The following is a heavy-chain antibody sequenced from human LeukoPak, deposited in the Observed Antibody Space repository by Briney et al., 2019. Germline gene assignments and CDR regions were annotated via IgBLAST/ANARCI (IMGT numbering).Heavy chain of an antibody. V-gene: IGHV4-59*08. Sequence: SETLSLTCTVSGASTSSSFWSWIRQSPGKGLEWIGYINYRGETSQNPSLESRVSMSVDTSKNQISLQQTSVTAADTAVYYCARMIVATIRIGVYFYHGMDVWGQGTTVTVSS. CDR2: INYRGET. D-gene: IGHD5-12*01. J-gene: IGHJ6*02. CDR3: ARMIVATIRIGVYFYHGMDV. CDR1: GASTSSSF.